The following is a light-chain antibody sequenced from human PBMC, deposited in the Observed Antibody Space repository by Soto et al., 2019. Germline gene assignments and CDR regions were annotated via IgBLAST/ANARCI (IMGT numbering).Light chain of an antibody. CDR2: EDH. V-gene: IGLV1-51*02. CDR3: GSWDSSLSAGV. Sequence: SVLTQPPSVSAAPGQKVTLSCSGSSANIGSNYVSWYQQVPGTAPKLLIYEDHKRPSEIPDRFSGSKSGTSATLDITGLQTGDEAEYYCGSWDSSLSAGVFGGGTKVTVL. J-gene: IGLJ3*02. CDR1: SANIGSNY.